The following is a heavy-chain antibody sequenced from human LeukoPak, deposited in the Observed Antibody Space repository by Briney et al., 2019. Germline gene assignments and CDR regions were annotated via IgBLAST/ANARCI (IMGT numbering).Heavy chain of an antibody. CDR2: ISGYNGNT. J-gene: IGHJ6*03. CDR1: GYTFTSYG. V-gene: IGHV1-18*01. D-gene: IGHD2-15*01. CDR3: ARDLGRRCSGGRCYYYYNYMDV. Sequence: ASVKVSCKASGYTFTSYGISWVRQAPGQGLEWMGWISGYNGNTNYAQKLQGRVTMTTDTSTSTAYMELRSLRSDDTAVYYCARDLGRRCSGGRCYYYYNYMDVWGKGTTVTISS.